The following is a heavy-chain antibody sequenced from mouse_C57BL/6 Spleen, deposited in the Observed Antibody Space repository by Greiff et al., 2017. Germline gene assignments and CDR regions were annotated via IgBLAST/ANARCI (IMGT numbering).Heavy chain of an antibody. J-gene: IGHJ4*01. Sequence: VKLMESDAELVKPGASVKISCKVSGYTFTDHTIHWMKQRPEQGLEWIGDIYPRDGSTKYNEKFKGKATLTADKSSSTAYMQLNSLTSEDSAVYFCASPLTGTRAMDYWGQGTSVTVSS. CDR3: ASPLTGTRAMDY. V-gene: IGHV1-78*01. CDR2: IYPRDGST. CDR1: GYTFTDHT. D-gene: IGHD4-1*01.